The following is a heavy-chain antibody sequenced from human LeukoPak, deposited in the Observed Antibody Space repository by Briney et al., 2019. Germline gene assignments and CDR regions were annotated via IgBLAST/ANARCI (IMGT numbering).Heavy chain of an antibody. V-gene: IGHV4-38-2*01. J-gene: IGHJ3*02. CDR1: GYSISSGYY. Sequence: RTSETLSLTCAVSGYSISSGYYWGWIRQPPGKGLEWIGSIYHSGSTYYNPSLKSRVTISVDTSKNQFSLKLSSVTAADTAVYYCARGVDIVVVPAAMYAFDIWGQGTMVTVSS. D-gene: IGHD2-2*01. CDR2: IYHSGST. CDR3: ARGVDIVVVPAAMYAFDI.